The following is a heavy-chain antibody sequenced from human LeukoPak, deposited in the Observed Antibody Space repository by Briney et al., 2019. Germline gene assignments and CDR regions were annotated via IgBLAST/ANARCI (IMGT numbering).Heavy chain of an antibody. D-gene: IGHD2-8*01. CDR3: AREWSAFDI. CDR1: GRTFTEHY. CDR2: IGGTAGNT. Sequence: GGSLRLSCAASGRTFTEHYMHWIRQAPGKGLEWVSFIGGTAGNTYYADSVKGRFTISRDNAKNSLYLQMNSLRAEDTAVYYCAREWSAFDIWGQGTMVTVSS. J-gene: IGHJ3*02. V-gene: IGHV3-11*04.